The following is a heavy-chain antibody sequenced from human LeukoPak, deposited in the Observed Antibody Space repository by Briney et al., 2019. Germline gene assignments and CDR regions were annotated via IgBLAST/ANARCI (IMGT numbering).Heavy chain of an antibody. CDR3: ARAQGGNLYYGMDV. CDR1: GFTFSNYG. Sequence: GGSLRLSCAASGFTFSNYGIHWVRQAPGKGLEWVAFVRSDGGIKYYADSVKGRFTISRDNSKNTLYLQMNSLRAEDTAVYYCARAQGGNLYYGMDVWGQGTTVTVSS. D-gene: IGHD4-23*01. CDR2: VRSDGGIK. V-gene: IGHV3-30*02. J-gene: IGHJ6*02.